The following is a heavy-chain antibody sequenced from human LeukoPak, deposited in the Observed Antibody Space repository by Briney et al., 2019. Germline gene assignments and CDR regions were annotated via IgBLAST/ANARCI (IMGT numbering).Heavy chain of an antibody. Sequence: SETLSLTCTVSGGSIRSTNYYWGWIRQPPGKGLEWIGSIYYSGNTYHSPSLMSRVTISVDTSKNQFSLKLSSVTAADTAVYYCARGRLRRGLDYWGQGTLVTVSS. J-gene: IGHJ4*02. V-gene: IGHV4-39*07. D-gene: IGHD5-12*01. CDR1: GGSIRSTNYY. CDR2: IYYSGNT. CDR3: ARGRLRRGLDY.